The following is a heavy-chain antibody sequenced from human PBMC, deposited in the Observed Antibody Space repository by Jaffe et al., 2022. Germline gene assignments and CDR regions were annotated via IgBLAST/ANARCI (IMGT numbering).Heavy chain of an antibody. J-gene: IGHJ4*02. D-gene: IGHD5-12*01. CDR3: ARTKGWLQPRYFDY. CDR2: ISSNGGST. Sequence: EVQLVESGGGLVQPGGSLRLSCAASGFTFSSYAMHWVRQAPGKGLEYVSAISSNGGSTYYANSVKGRFTISRDNSKNTLYLQMGSLRAEDMAVYYCARTKGWLQPRYFDYWGQGTLVTVSS. V-gene: IGHV3-64*01. CDR1: GFTFSSYA.